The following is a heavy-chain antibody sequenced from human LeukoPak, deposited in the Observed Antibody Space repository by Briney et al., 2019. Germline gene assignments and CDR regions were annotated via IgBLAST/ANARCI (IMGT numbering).Heavy chain of an antibody. CDR3: AKDHATIRDYGDAFDI. CDR1: GFAFSSYN. D-gene: IGHD4-17*01. Sequence: GGSLRLSCAASGFAFSSYNMNWVRQAPGKGLEWVSSITSGSSYIHYADSVKGRFTISRDNAKNSLYLQMNSLRAEDTAVYYCAKDHATIRDYGDAFDIWGQGTMVTVSS. CDR2: ITSGSSYI. V-gene: IGHV3-21*04. J-gene: IGHJ3*02.